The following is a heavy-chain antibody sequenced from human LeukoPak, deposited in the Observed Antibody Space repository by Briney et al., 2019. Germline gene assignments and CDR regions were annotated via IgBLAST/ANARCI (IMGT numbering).Heavy chain of an antibody. CDR1: GGSISSYY. V-gene: IGHV4-59*01. Sequence: SETLSLTCTVSGGSISSYYWSWIRQPPGKGLEWIGYIYYSGSTNYNPSLKSRVTISVDTSKNQFSLKLSSVTAADTAVYYCARGDRRYDFWSGYYPNWFDPWGQGTLVTVSS. CDR3: ARGDRRYDFWSGYYPNWFDP. J-gene: IGHJ5*02. CDR2: IYYSGST. D-gene: IGHD3-3*01.